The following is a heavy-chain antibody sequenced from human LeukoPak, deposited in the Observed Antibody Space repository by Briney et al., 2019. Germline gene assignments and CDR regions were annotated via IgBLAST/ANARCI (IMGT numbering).Heavy chain of an antibody. CDR2: MYISGST. CDR3: ARDYLVGAPLDS. Sequence: SSETLTLTCTVSGVSVTNYYWAWIRQPAGKGLEWIGRMYISGSTNYSPSLKSRVTISIDKTKNQFSLRLNSVTAADTAVYFCARDYLVGAPLDSWGQGTLVTVSP. V-gene: IGHV4-4*07. D-gene: IGHD1-26*01. J-gene: IGHJ4*02. CDR1: GVSVTNYY.